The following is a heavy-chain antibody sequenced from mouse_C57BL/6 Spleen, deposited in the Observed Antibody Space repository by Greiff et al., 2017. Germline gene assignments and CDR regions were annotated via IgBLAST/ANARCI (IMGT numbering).Heavy chain of an antibody. V-gene: IGHV1-69*01. Sequence: QVQLQQPGAELVMPGASVKLSCKASGYTFNSYWMHWVKQRPGQGLEWIGEIDPSDSYTNYNQKFKGKSTLTVDKSSSTAYMQLSSLTSEDSAVYYCARDTTVVGAMDYWGQATPVPFS. D-gene: IGHD1-1*01. J-gene: IGHJ4*01. CDR3: ARDTTVVGAMDY. CDR2: IDPSDSYT. CDR1: GYTFNSYW.